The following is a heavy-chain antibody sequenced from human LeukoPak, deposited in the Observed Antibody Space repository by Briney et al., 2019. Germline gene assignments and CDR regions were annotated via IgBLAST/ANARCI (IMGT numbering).Heavy chain of an antibody. D-gene: IGHD2-21*02. V-gene: IGHV3-30*04. J-gene: IGHJ6*02. CDR2: ISFDGSNE. Sequence: SGGSLRLSCAASGFTFSSYAVHWVRQAPGKGLEWVAVISFDGSNEYYADSVKGRFTISRDNSKNTLYLQMNSLRAEDTAVYYCARGPARVTGADYYYAMDVWGQGTTVTVSS. CDR1: GFTFSSYA. CDR3: ARGPARVTGADYYYAMDV.